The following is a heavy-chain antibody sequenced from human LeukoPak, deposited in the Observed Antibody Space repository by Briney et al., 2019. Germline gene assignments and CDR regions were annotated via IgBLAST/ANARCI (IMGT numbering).Heavy chain of an antibody. Sequence: ASVKVSCKVSGYTLTELSMHWVRQAPGKGLEWMGGFDPEDGETIYAQKFQGRVTMTEDTSTDTAYVELSSLRSEDTAVYYCAASRPLPQWLESDYWGQGTLVTVSS. J-gene: IGHJ4*02. CDR1: GYTLTELS. CDR3: AASRPLPQWLESDY. V-gene: IGHV1-24*01. CDR2: FDPEDGET. D-gene: IGHD6-19*01.